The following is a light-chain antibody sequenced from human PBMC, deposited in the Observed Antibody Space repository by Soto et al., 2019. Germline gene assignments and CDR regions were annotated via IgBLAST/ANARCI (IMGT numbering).Light chain of an antibody. Sequence: SVLTQPPSVSGAPGQRVTISCTGSSSNIGAGYDVHWYQRLPGTAPKLLIYGNSNRPSGVPDRFSGSKSSTSASLAITGLQAEDEADYYCQSYDSSLSGSEVFGTGTKVT. CDR3: QSYDSSLSGSEV. CDR2: GNS. V-gene: IGLV1-40*01. J-gene: IGLJ1*01. CDR1: SSNIGAGYD.